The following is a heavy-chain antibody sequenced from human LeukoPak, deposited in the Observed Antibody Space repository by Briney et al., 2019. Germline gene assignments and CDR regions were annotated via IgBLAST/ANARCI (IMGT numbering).Heavy chain of an antibody. CDR3: ARGGIAAPGTPYYFDY. D-gene: IGHD6-13*01. Sequence: ASVKVSCKASGYTFTGYYMHWVRQAPGQGLEWMGWINPNSGGTNYAQKFQGRVTMTRDTSISTAYMELSRLRSDDTAVYYCARGGIAAPGTPYYFDYWGQGTLVTVSS. CDR2: INPNSGGT. CDR1: GYTFTGYY. V-gene: IGHV1-2*02. J-gene: IGHJ4*02.